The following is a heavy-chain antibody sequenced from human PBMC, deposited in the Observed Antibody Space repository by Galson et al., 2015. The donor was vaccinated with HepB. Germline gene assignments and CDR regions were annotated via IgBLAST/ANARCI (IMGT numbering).Heavy chain of an antibody. J-gene: IGHJ4*02. Sequence: SLRLSCAASGFTFSSYWMHWVRQAPGKGLVWVSRINSDGSSTSYADSVKGRFTISRDNAKNTLYLQMNSLRAEDTAVYYCAREMGSSSIPDYWGQGTLVTVSS. V-gene: IGHV3-74*01. CDR2: INSDGSST. CDR3: AREMGSSSIPDY. D-gene: IGHD6-13*01. CDR1: GFTFSSYW.